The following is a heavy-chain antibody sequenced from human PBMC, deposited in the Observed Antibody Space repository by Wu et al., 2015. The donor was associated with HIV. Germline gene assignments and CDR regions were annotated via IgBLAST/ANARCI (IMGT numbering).Heavy chain of an antibody. D-gene: IGHD4-17*01. Sequence: QVQLVQSGAEVKKPAASVKVSCKASGYTFNSYYIHWVRQAPGQGLEWIGIINPSGGSTTYAQKFQGRVTMTMDTSISTAYMELSRLRSDDTAVYYCAWGGENYDYWGQGTLVTVSS. CDR2: INPSGGST. CDR3: AWGGENYDY. J-gene: IGHJ4*02. CDR1: GYTFNSYY. V-gene: IGHV1-46*02.